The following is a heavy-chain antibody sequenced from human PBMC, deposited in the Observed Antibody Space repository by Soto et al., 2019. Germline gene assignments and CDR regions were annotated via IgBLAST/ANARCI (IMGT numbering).Heavy chain of an antibody. CDR2: IKSRAHGGTT. J-gene: IGHJ5*01. Sequence: GGSLRLSCAASGFSFTDAWMGWVRQAPGRGLEWVGRIKSRAHGGTTDFPAPVKGRFSISRDDSESTLYLQMSSLQTEDTAVYHCTSDVGHMSLPLFSSWGHGTLVTVSS. CDR3: TSDVGHMSLPLFSS. D-gene: IGHD1-26*01. CDR1: GFSFTDAW. V-gene: IGHV3-15*01.